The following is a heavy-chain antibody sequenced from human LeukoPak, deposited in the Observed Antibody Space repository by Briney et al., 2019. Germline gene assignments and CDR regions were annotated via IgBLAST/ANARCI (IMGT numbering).Heavy chain of an antibody. Sequence: SETLSLTCTVSGGSISSYYWSWIRQPPGKGLEWIGYIYYSGSTNYNPSLKSRVTISVDTSKNQFSLKLSSVTAADTAAYYCARDGYSYGGDAFDIWGQGTMVTVSS. CDR1: GGSISSYY. V-gene: IGHV4-59*01. D-gene: IGHD5-18*01. J-gene: IGHJ3*02. CDR3: ARDGYSYGGDAFDI. CDR2: IYYSGST.